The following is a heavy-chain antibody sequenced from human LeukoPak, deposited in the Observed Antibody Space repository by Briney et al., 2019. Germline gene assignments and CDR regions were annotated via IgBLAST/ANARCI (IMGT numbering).Heavy chain of an antibody. J-gene: IGHJ4*02. V-gene: IGHV3-7*01. CDR3: ARERRDGALYYFDY. CDR2: IKQDGSEK. D-gene: IGHD5-24*01. Sequence: GRSLRLSCAASGFTFSSYWMSWVRQAPGKGLEWVANIKQDGSEKYYVDSVKGRFTISRDNAKNSLYLQMNSLRAEDTAVYYCARERRDGALYYFDYWGQGTLVTVSS. CDR1: GFTFSSYW.